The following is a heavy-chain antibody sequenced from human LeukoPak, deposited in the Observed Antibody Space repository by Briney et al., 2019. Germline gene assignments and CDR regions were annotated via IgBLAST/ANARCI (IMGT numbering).Heavy chain of an antibody. CDR1: GGSISSYY. Sequence: SETLSLTCTVSGGSISSYYWSWIRQPPGKGLEWIGYIYYSGSTNYNPSLKSRVTISVDTSKNQFSLKLSSVTAADTAVYYCASLAISSIAARRGAYYYYYGMDVWGQGTRSPSP. J-gene: IGHJ6*02. CDR3: ASLAISSIAARRGAYYYYYGMDV. D-gene: IGHD6-6*01. V-gene: IGHV4-59*08. CDR2: IYYSGST.